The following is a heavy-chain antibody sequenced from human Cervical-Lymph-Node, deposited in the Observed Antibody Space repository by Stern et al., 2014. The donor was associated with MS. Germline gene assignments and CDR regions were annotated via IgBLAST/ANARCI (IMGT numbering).Heavy chain of an antibody. CDR1: GFTFSSYA. CDR3: AKGGIVVVPAAMNYYYGMDV. D-gene: IGHD2-2*01. CDR2: ISGGGGST. V-gene: IGHV3-23*04. Sequence: EVQLVESGGGLVQPGGSLRLSCAASGFTFSSYAMSWVRQAPGKGLEWVSAISGGGGSTSYADSVKGRFTISRDNSKNTLYLQMNSLRAEDTAVYYCAKGGIVVVPAAMNYYYGMDVWGQGTTVTVSS. J-gene: IGHJ6*02.